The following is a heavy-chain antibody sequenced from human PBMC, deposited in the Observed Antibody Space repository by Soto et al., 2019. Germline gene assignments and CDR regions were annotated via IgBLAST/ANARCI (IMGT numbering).Heavy chain of an antibody. V-gene: IGHV3-30-3*01. J-gene: IGHJ6*02. CDR3: ARDPLWFGTRSAYGMGV. D-gene: IGHD3-10*01. CDR2: ISYDGSNK. CDR1: GFTFSSYA. Sequence: QVQLVESGGGVVQPGRSLRLSCAASGFTFSSYAMHWVRQAPGKGLEWVAVISYDGSNKYYADSVKGRFTISRDNSKNTLYLQMNSLRAEDTAVYYCARDPLWFGTRSAYGMGVWGQGTTVTVSS.